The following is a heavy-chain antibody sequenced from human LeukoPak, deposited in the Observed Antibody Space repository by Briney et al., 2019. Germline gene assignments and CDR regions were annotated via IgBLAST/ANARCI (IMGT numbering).Heavy chain of an antibody. J-gene: IGHJ5*02. CDR2: IIPILGIA. CDR3: ARVRCSSTSCYSSFDP. D-gene: IGHD2-2*01. Sequence: SVKVSCKASGGTFSSYAISWVRQAPGQGLEWMGRIIPILGIANYARKFQGRVTITADKSTSTAYMELSSLRSEDTAVYFCARVRCSSTSCYSSFDPWGQGTLVTVSS. V-gene: IGHV1-69*04. CDR1: GGTFSSYA.